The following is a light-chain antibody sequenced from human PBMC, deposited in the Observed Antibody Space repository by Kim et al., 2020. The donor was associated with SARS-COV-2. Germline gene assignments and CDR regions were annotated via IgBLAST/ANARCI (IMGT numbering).Light chain of an antibody. CDR3: QQCKSLPLT. J-gene: IGKJ4*01. CDR1: QDISNC. CDR2: GAP. Sequence: DIQMTQSPSSLSASVGDRVTITCQASQDISNCLNWYQQKPGKAPNLLIYGAPNLETGVPSRFSGSGSGTDFTLTISSLQPEDFATYSCQQCKSLPLTFGGGTKVDIK. V-gene: IGKV1-33*01.